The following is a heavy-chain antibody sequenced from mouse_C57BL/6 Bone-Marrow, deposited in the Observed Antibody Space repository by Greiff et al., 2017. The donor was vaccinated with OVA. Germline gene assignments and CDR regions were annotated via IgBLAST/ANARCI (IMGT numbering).Heavy chain of an antibody. CDR3: ASYYHECAMDY. D-gene: IGHD1-1*01. J-gene: IGHJ4*01. CDR1: GYSFTGYY. CDR2: INPSTGGT. Sequence: DVQLQESGPELVKPGASVKISCKASGYSFTGYYMNWVKQSPEKSLEWIGEINPSTGGTTYNQKFKAKATLTVDKSSSTAYMKLKSLTSEDSAVYYYASYYHECAMDYWGQGTSVTVSS. V-gene: IGHV1-42*01.